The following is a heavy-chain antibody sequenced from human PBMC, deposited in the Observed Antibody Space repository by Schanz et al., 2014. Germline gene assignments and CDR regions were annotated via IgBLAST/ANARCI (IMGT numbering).Heavy chain of an antibody. D-gene: IGHD2-2*01. CDR2: TKAGGRDI. CDR3: ARDNAWAFDY. J-gene: IGHJ4*01. CDR1: GVTFSSYA. V-gene: IGHV3-48*02. Sequence: EVQLLESGGGFVQPGGSLRLSCVASGVTFSSYAMSWVRQAPGKGLEWLSYTKAGGRDIHYADSVKGRFTISRDEVKHSVYLQMNSLRDDDTAVYYCARDNAWAFDYWGHGTLVTVSS.